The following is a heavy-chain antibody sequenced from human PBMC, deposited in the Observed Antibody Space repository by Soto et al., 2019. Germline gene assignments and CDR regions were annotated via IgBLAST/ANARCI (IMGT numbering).Heavy chain of an antibody. D-gene: IGHD4-17*01. CDR2: IIPIFGTA. J-gene: IGHJ6*02. V-gene: IGHV1-69*13. CDR3: AKGTTVVTLGQGRLSGYYYYYGMDV. Sequence: SVKVSCKASGGTFSSYAISWVRQAPGQGLEWMGGIIPIFGTANYAQKFQGRVTITADESTSTAYMELRSLRSDDTAVYYCAKGTTVVTLGQGRLSGYYYYYGMDVWGQGTTVTVSS. CDR1: GGTFSSYA.